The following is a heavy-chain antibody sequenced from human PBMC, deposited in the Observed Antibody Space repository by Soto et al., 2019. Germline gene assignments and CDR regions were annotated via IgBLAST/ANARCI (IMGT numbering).Heavy chain of an antibody. J-gene: IGHJ6*03. Sequence: SVKVSCKASGGTFSSYAISWVRQAPGQGLEWMGGIIPIFGTANYAQKFQGRVTITADESTSTAYMELSSLRSEDTAAYYCASGLRGRSNYYYYMDVWVKGTTVTVSS. CDR3: ASGLRGRSNYYYYMDV. CDR1: GGTFSSYA. V-gene: IGHV1-69*13. CDR2: IIPIFGTA. D-gene: IGHD3-16*01.